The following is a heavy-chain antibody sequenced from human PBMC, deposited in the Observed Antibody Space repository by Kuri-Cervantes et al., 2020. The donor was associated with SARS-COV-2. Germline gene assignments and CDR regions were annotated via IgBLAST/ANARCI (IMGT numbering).Heavy chain of an antibody. D-gene: IGHD5-18*01. CDR2: INSDGGST. J-gene: IGHJ6*03. CDR1: GFTFSSYW. CDR3: ARGGGYSYGLLVYYYLDV. V-gene: IGHV3-74*01. Sequence: GGSLRLSCAASGFTFSSYWMHWVRRAPGKGLVWASRINSDGGSTSYADSVKGRFTISRDNAKNTLYLQMDSLRAEDTAVYYCARGGGYSYGLLVYYYLDVWGKGTTVTVSS.